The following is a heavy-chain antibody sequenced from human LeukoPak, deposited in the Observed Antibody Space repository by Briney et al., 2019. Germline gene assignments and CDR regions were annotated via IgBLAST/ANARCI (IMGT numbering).Heavy chain of an antibody. CDR1: GFTFSSYG. Sequence: PGGSLXXSCAASGFTFSSYGMHWVRQAPGKGLEGVAFIRYDGSNKYYADFVKGGFTISRDNSKNTVYLQMNSLRAEDTAVYYCAKSESWFDPWGQGTLVTVSS. CDR2: IRYDGSNK. CDR3: AKSESWFDP. V-gene: IGHV3-30*02. J-gene: IGHJ5*02.